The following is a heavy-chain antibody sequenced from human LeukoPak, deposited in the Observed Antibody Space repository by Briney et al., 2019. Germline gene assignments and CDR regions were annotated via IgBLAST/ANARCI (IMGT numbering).Heavy chain of an antibody. Sequence: SETLSLTCAVYGGSFSGYYWSWIRQPLGRGLEWIGEINHSGSTNYNPSLKSRVTISVDTSKNQFSLKLSSVTAADTAVYYCARDQRGYSYGYVPLFDYWGQGTLVTVSS. CDR2: INHSGST. J-gene: IGHJ4*02. CDR3: ARDQRGYSYGYVPLFDY. V-gene: IGHV4-34*01. CDR1: GGSFSGYY. D-gene: IGHD5-18*01.